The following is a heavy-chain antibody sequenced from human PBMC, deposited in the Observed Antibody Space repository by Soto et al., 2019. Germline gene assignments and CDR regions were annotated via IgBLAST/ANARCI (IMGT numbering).Heavy chain of an antibody. D-gene: IGHD6-6*01. CDR3: ARVRVWRSYGMDV. Sequence: SETLSLTCTVSGGSISSGDYYWSWIRQPPGKGLEWIGYIYYSGSTYYNPSLKSRVTISVDTSKNQFSLKLSSVTAADTAVYYCARVRVWRSYGMDVWGQGTTVTVSS. CDR1: GGSISSGDYY. J-gene: IGHJ6*02. V-gene: IGHV4-30-4*01. CDR2: IYYSGST.